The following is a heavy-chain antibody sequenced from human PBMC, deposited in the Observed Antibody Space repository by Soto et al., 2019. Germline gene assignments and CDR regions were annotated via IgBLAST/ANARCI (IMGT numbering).Heavy chain of an antibody. CDR2: IYYSGST. J-gene: IGHJ4*02. CDR3: ASTSSSSWLDY. Sequence: SETLSLTCTVSGGSISSGDYYWSWIRQPPGKGLEWIGYIYYSGSTYYNPSLKSRVTISVDTSKNQFSLKLSSVTAADTAVYYCASTSSSSWLDYWGQGTLVTVSS. CDR1: GGSISSGDYY. D-gene: IGHD6-13*01. V-gene: IGHV4-30-4*01.